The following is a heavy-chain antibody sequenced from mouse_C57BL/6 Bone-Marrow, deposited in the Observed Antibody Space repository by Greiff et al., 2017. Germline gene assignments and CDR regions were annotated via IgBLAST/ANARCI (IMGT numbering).Heavy chain of an antibody. CDR2: LYPGGGYT. J-gene: IGHJ3*01. CDR1: GYTFTNYW. CDR3: ARSSSLWAWFAY. V-gene: IGHV1-63*01. D-gene: IGHD1-1*02. Sequence: QVQLKESGAELVRPGTSVKMSCKASGYTFTNYWIGWAKQRPGHGLEWIGDLYPGGGYTNYNEKFKGKATLTADKSSSTAYMQFSSLTSEDSAIYYCARSSSLWAWFAYWGQGTLVTVSA.